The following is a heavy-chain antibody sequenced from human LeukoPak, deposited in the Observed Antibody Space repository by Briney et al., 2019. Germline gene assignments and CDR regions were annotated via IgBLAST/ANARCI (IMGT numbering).Heavy chain of an antibody. CDR3: AKDHSSGWYEGGFDY. V-gene: IGHV3-23*01. D-gene: IGHD6-19*01. CDR2: ISGSGGST. Sequence: GGSLRLSCAVSGFTFSSYAMSWVRQAPGKGLEWVSAISGSGGSTYYADSVKGRFTISRDNSKNTLYLQMNSLRAEDTAVYYCAKDHSSGWYEGGFDYWGQGTLVTVSS. CDR1: GFTFSSYA. J-gene: IGHJ4*02.